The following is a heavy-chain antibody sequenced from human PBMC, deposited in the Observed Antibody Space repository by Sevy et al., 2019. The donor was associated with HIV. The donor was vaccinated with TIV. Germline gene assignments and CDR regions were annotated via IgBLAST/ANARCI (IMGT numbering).Heavy chain of an antibody. CDR2: INPDGSEK. Sequence: GGSLRLSCVASGFTFNTYWMTWVRQAPGKGLEWVANINPDGSEKDYVDSLKGRFTVSRDNAETSLYLHMNSLRVEDTAVYFCARLLWDVVAVPGTTPGQYFDYWGQGTLVTVSS. D-gene: IGHD6-19*01. J-gene: IGHJ4*02. V-gene: IGHV3-7*01. CDR3: ARLLWDVVAVPGTTPGQYFDY. CDR1: GFTFNTYW.